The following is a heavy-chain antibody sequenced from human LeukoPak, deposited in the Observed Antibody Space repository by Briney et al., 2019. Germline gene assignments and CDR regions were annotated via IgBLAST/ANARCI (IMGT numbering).Heavy chain of an antibody. V-gene: IGHV3-66*01. CDR2: IYSGGST. Sequence: GGSLRLSCAASGITFSNYGMSWVRQAPGKGLEWVSVIYSGGSTYYADSVKGRFTISRDNSKNTLYLQINSLRAEDTAVYYCARESGWNFDYWGQGTLVTVSS. CDR1: GITFSNYG. D-gene: IGHD6-19*01. CDR3: ARESGWNFDY. J-gene: IGHJ4*02.